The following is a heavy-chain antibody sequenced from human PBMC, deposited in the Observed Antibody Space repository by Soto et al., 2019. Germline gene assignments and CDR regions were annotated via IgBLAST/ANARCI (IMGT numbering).Heavy chain of an antibody. CDR2: INPNSGGT. Sequence: QVQLVQSGAEVKKPGASVKVSCKASGYTFTGYYMHWVRQAPGQGLEWMGWINPNSGGTNYAQKFQGRVTRTRDTSISTADMELGRLRSDDTAVYYCAGERIAAAVGGSWFDPWGQGTLVHVSS. J-gene: IGHJ5*02. D-gene: IGHD6-13*01. V-gene: IGHV1-2*02. CDR1: GYTFTGYY. CDR3: AGERIAAAVGGSWFDP.